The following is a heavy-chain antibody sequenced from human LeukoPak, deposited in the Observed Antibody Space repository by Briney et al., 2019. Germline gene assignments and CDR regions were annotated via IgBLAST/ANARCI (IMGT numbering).Heavy chain of an antibody. CDR1: GYSFTNDW. Sequence: GESLKISCKGSGYSFTNDWIGWVRQMPGKGLEWMGIINPADSEIRYSPSFQGQVTMSADKSFSTAYLQWSSLKASDTAIYYCARDKYCTSRSCYFDYWGQGTPVTVSS. CDR3: ARDKYCTSRSCYFDY. D-gene: IGHD2-2*01. J-gene: IGHJ4*02. CDR2: INPADSEI. V-gene: IGHV5-51*01.